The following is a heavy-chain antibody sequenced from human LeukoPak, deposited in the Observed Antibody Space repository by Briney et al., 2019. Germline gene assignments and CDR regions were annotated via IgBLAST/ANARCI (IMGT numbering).Heavy chain of an antibody. CDR3: ARDSSNSPDFDY. CDR1: GFTFSTYG. Sequence: GGSLRLSCAASGFTFSTYGMHWVRQAPGKGLEWVAFIRYDGSNKYYADSVKGRFTISRDNSKNTLYLQMNSLRAEDTAVYYYARDSSNSPDFDYWGQGTLVTVSS. CDR2: IRYDGSNK. J-gene: IGHJ4*02. D-gene: IGHD4-11*01. V-gene: IGHV3-30*02.